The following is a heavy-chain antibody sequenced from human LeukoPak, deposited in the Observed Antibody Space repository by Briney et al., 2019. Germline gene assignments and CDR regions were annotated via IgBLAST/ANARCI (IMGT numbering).Heavy chain of an antibody. CDR1: GFTFSSYS. D-gene: IGHD4-17*01. Sequence: GGSLRLSCAASGFTFSSYSMNWVRQAPGKGLEWVSSISSSSSYIYYADSVKGRFTISRDNAKNSLYLQMNSLRAEDTAVYYCAKLETYGDPHVDYWGQGTLVTVSS. CDR3: AKLETYGDPHVDY. J-gene: IGHJ4*02. CDR2: ISSSSSYI. V-gene: IGHV3-21*04.